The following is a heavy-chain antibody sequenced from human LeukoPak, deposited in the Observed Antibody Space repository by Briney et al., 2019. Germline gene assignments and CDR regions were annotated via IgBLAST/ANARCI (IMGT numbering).Heavy chain of an antibody. CDR1: GGSISSGDYY. V-gene: IGHV4-30-4*01. D-gene: IGHD5-12*01. CDR2: IYYSGST. J-gene: IGHJ2*01. CDR3: ATNQGYSGYGSYWYFDL. Sequence: SQTLSLTCTVSGGSISSGDYYWSRIRQPPGKGLEWIGYIYYSGSTYYNPSLKSRVTISVDTSKNQFSLKLSSVTAADTAVYYCATNQGYSGYGSYWYFDLWGRGTLVTVSS.